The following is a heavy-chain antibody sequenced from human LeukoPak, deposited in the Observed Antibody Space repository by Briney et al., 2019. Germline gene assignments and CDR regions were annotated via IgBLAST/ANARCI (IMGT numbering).Heavy chain of an antibody. Sequence: SETLSLTCTVSGDSISSSSYYWGWIRQPPGKGLEWIGSIYHSGSTYYNPSLKSRVTISVDTSKNQFSLKLSSVTAADTAVYYCARGGTYYDFWSGYRAGWYFDYWGQGTLVTVSS. CDR2: IYHSGST. D-gene: IGHD3-3*01. V-gene: IGHV4-39*07. CDR1: GDSISSSSYY. J-gene: IGHJ4*02. CDR3: ARGGTYYDFWSGYRAGWYFDY.